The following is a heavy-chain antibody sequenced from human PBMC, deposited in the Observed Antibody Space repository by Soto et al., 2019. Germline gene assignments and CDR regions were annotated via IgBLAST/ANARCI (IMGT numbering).Heavy chain of an antibody. J-gene: IGHJ4*02. CDR2: ISAYNGNT. Sequence: GASVKVSCKASGYTFSNYGITWVRQAPGQGLEWMGWISAYNGNTHFAQKFQGRVTMTTDTPTTTAFMELRSPRSDDTAVYYCARDSAISGSGSYPVDDWGQGTRVTVAS. V-gene: IGHV1-18*01. CDR3: ARDSAISGSGSYPVDD. CDR1: GYTFSNYG. D-gene: IGHD3-10*01.